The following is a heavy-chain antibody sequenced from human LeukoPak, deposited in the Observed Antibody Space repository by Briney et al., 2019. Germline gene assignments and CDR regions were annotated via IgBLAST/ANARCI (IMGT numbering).Heavy chain of an antibody. D-gene: IGHD6-13*01. CDR1: GGSFSGYY. CDR3: ARGLAAAGYFDY. J-gene: IGHJ4*02. CDR2: IYHSGST. V-gene: IGHV4-34*01. Sequence: SETPSLTCAVYGGSFSGYYWSWIRQPPGKGLEWIGEIYHSGSTNYNPSLKSRVTISVDKSKNQFSLKLSSVTAADTAVYYCARGLAAAGYFDYWGQGTLVTVSS.